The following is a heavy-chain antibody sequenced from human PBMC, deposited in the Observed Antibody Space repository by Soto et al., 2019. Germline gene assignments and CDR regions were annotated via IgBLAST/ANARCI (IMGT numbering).Heavy chain of an antibody. CDR2: IYYSGST. D-gene: IGHD3-22*01. V-gene: IGHV4-61*05. CDR3: ARRTYYYDSSAWKTFDY. J-gene: IGHJ4*02. Sequence: PSETLSLTCTVSGGSISSINNHCSNHYCSWIRLSPGKGLEWIGYIYYSGSTNYNPSLKSRVTISVDTSKNQFSLKLSSVTAADTAVYYCARRTYYYDSSAWKTFDYWGQGTLVTVSS. CDR1: GGSISSINNHCSNHY.